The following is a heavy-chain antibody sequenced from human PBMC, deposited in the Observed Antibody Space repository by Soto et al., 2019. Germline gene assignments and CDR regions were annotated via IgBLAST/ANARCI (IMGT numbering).Heavy chain of an antibody. D-gene: IGHD3-9*01. CDR1: GYTFTSYD. V-gene: IGHV1-8*01. Sequence: QVQLVQSGAEVKKPGASVRVSCKASGYTFTSYDINWVRQATGQGLEWMGWMNPNSGNTGYAQKFQGRVTMTRNTSISTAYMELSSLRSEDTAVYYCARARYFDWLFVNWFDPWGQGTLVTVSS. CDR3: ARARYFDWLFVNWFDP. CDR2: MNPNSGNT. J-gene: IGHJ5*02.